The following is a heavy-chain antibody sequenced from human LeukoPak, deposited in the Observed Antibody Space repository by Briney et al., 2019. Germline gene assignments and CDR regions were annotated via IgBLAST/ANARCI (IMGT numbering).Heavy chain of an antibody. J-gene: IGHJ4*02. CDR1: GYSFTGHY. D-gene: IGHD3-10*01. CDR2: INPNSGGT. Sequence: ASVKVTCKASGYSFTGHYMHWVRQAPGQGLEWMGWINPNSGGTNYAQKFQGRVTMTRDTSISTAYMELSRLRSDDTAVYFCARVDGSGLDYWGQGTLLTVSS. CDR3: ARVDGSGLDY. V-gene: IGHV1-2*02.